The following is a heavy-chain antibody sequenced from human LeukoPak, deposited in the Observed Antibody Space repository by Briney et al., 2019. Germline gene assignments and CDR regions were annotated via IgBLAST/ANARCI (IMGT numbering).Heavy chain of an antibody. CDR2: IHTSGST. D-gene: IGHD6-19*01. J-gene: IGHJ4*02. Sequence: PSETLSLTCTVSSGSINNYHWSWLRQPAGKGLEWIGQIHTSGSTNYNPPLKSRVTMSIDTPENQFSLTIRSVTAADTAVYYCATRDISSGWSFDYWGQGTLVTVSS. CDR1: SGSINNYH. V-gene: IGHV4-4*07. CDR3: ATRDISSGWSFDY.